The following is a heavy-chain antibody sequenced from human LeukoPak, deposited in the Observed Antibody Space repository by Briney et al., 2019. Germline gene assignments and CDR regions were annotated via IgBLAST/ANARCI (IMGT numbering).Heavy chain of an antibody. CDR2: IYPGDSDT. J-gene: IGHJ3*01. V-gene: IGHV5-51*01. D-gene: IGHD4-17*01. CDR3: ARRLYGDYEYAFDF. CDR1: GYSFSNYW. Sequence: GESLKISCKGSGYSFSNYWIAWVRQMPGKGLEWMGIIYPGDSDTTYSPSFPGQVTFSADKSISTAYLQWNSLKASDTAIYYCARRLYGDYEYAFDFWSQGTMVTVSS.